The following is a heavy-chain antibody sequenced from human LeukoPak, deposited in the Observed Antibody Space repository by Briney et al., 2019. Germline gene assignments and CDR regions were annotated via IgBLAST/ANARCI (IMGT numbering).Heavy chain of an antibody. CDR2: ISGSGGNT. CDR3: APKVVGSTPFDY. CDR1: TFTFSSYW. D-gene: IGHD2-15*01. V-gene: IGHV3-23*01. Sequence: GGSLRLSCAASTFTFSSYWMGWVRQAPGKGLEWVSSISGSGGNTYYADSVKGRFTISRDNSKNTLYLQMNRLRAEDTAVYYCAPKVVGSTPFDYWGQGTLVTVSS. J-gene: IGHJ4*02.